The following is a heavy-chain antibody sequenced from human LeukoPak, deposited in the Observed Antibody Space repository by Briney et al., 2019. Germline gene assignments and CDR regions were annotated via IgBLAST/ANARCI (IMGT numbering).Heavy chain of an antibody. CDR3: AGYFHGSGVGGFDP. J-gene: IGHJ5*02. D-gene: IGHD3-10*01. CDR2: IYHSGST. Sequence: SETLSLTCAVSGGSISSGGYSWSWIRQPPGKGLEWIGDIYHSGSTYYNPSLKSRVTMSVDKSKNQFSLKLSSVTAADTAVYFCAGYFHGSGVGGFDPWGQGTLVTVSS. V-gene: IGHV4-30-2*01. CDR1: GGSISSGGYS.